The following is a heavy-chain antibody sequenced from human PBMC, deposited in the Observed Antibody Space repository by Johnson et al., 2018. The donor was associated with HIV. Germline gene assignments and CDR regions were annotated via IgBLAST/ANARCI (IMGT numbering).Heavy chain of an antibody. CDR2: INWNGGST. D-gene: IGHD5-24*01. V-gene: IGHV3-20*04. J-gene: IGHJ3*02. Sequence: VQLVESGGGVVQPGGSLRLSCVASGFTFSNYGMSWVRQAPGKGLEWVSGINWNGGSTGYADSVKGRFTISRDNAKNSLYLQMTSLRAEDTALYYCARACRDGYTWDAFDIWGQGTMVTVSS. CDR3: ARACRDGYTWDAFDI. CDR1: GFTFSNYG.